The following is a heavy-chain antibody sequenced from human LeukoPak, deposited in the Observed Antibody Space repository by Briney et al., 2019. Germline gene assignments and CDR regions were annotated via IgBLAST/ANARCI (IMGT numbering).Heavy chain of an antibody. CDR1: GYTLTELS. Sequence: ALVKVSCKVSGYTLTELSMHWVRQAPGKGLEWMGGFDPEDGETIYAQKFQGRVTMTEDTSTDTAYMELSSLRSEDTAVYYCATTDSSGYTFDYWGQGTLVTVSS. V-gene: IGHV1-24*01. J-gene: IGHJ4*02. CDR2: FDPEDGET. D-gene: IGHD3-22*01. CDR3: ATTDSSGYTFDY.